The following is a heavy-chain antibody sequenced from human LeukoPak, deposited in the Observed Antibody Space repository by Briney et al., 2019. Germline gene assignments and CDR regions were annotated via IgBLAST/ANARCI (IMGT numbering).Heavy chain of an antibody. J-gene: IGHJ3*02. Sequence: SQTLSLTCTVSGYSIIGGYYWGWIRQPPGKGLEWIGTIYHGGSTYYNPSLESRVTISLDTSKNHFSLNLTSVTAADTAMYYCARVAERTWLPYDAAFDIWGLGTMVTVSS. CDR1: GYSIIGGYY. CDR2: IYHGGST. V-gene: IGHV4-38-2*02. CDR3: ARVAERTWLPYDAAFDI. D-gene: IGHD3-9*01.